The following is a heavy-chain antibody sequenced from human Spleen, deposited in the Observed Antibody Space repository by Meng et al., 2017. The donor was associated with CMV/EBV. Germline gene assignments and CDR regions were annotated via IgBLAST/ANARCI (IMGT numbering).Heavy chain of an antibody. CDR2: VYYSGST. CDR1: GGSISYNY. J-gene: IGHJ6*02. V-gene: IGHV4-59*01. Sequence: SETLSLTCTVSGGSISYNYWSWIRQPPGKGLEWIGYVYYSGSTTYNPSLKSRVTISVDTSKNQFSLKLSSVTAADTAVYYCARARGFSGTTYGMDVWGQGTTVTVSS. D-gene: IGHD1-7*01. CDR3: ARARGFSGTTYGMDV.